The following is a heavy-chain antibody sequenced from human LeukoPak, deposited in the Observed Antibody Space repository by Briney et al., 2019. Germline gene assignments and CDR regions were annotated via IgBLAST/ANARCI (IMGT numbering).Heavy chain of an antibody. CDR1: GYTFTGHY. CDR3: ARDALHYRLYYYMDV. J-gene: IGHJ6*03. CDR2: INPNSGGT. D-gene: IGHD1-26*01. Sequence: ASVKVSCKASGYTFTGHYMHWVRQAPGQGLEWMGWINPNSGGTNYAQKFQGRVTMTRDTSISTAYMELSRLRSDDTAVYYCARDALHYRLYYYMDVWGKGTTVTVSS. V-gene: IGHV1-2*02.